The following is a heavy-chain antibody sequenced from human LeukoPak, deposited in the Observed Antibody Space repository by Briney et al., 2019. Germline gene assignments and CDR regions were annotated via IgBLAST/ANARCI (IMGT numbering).Heavy chain of an antibody. D-gene: IGHD6-6*01. V-gene: IGHV4-39*07. CDR2: IYYSGDT. Sequence: SETLSLTCPVSGGSIINNNYYWAWIRQPPGKGLEWIGSIYYSGDTYYNPSLKSRVTISVDTSKNQFSLNLTSVTAADTAVYYCARAMSIAARLQTIFDYWGQGTLVTVSS. CDR3: ARAMSIAARLQTIFDY. CDR1: GGSIINNNYY. J-gene: IGHJ4*02.